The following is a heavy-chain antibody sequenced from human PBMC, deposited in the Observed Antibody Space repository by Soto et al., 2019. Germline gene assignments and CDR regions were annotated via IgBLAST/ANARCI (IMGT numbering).Heavy chain of an antibody. D-gene: IGHD2-2*01. Sequence: QLQLRESGPGLVKPSETLSLTCSVSGGSITITTYYWAWVRQTPGKGLEWLGSILHSGSTYYNPSLKSRLTMSVDTSRDQFSLNLSSVTAAATGVYYCATLPAAMYFYGSDVWGQGTTVTVSS. CDR3: ATLPAAMYFYGSDV. CDR1: GGSITITTYY. J-gene: IGHJ6*02. V-gene: IGHV4-39*01. CDR2: ILHSGST.